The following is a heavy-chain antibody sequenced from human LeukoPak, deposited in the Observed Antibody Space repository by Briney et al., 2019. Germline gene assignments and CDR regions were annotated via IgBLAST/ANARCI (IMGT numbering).Heavy chain of an antibody. Sequence: SETLSLTCTVSGGSISSNSYYWGWIRQSPGKGLEWIGSIYYSGSTYYNPSLKSRVTTSVDTSKNQFSLKLSSVTAADTAMYYCARSNYYGSGSYQIDYWGQGTLVTVSS. J-gene: IGHJ4*02. CDR2: IYYSGST. V-gene: IGHV4-39*01. D-gene: IGHD3-10*01. CDR3: ARSNYYGSGSYQIDY. CDR1: GGSISSNSYY.